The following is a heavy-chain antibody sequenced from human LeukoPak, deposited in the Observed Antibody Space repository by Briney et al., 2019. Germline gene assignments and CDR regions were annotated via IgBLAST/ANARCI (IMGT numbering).Heavy chain of an antibody. CDR2: ISSSGSYI. Sequence: GGSLRLSCAASGFTFSSYSMNWVRQAPGEGLEWVSSISSSGSYIYYADSLKGRFTISRDNAKNSLYLQMNSLRAEDTAVYYCAREARYTGNSSSWYRLNYYYYYMDVWGKGTTVTISS. V-gene: IGHV3-21*04. J-gene: IGHJ6*03. CDR3: AREARYTGNSSSWYRLNYYYYYMDV. D-gene: IGHD6-13*01. CDR1: GFTFSSYS.